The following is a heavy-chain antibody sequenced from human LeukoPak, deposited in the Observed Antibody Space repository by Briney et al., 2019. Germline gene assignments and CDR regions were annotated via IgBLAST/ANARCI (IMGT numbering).Heavy chain of an antibody. CDR3: ARSPWSGATSSYFDY. Sequence: SETLSLTCTVSGGSISSYYWSWIRQPPGKGLEWIGYIYYSGSTNYNPSLKSRVTISLDTSKNQFSLKLSSVTAADTAVYYCARSPWSGATSSYFDYERRGTVVPVSS. J-gene: IGHJ4*02. CDR2: IYYSGST. CDR1: GGSISSYY. D-gene: IGHD1-26*01. V-gene: IGHV4-59*08.